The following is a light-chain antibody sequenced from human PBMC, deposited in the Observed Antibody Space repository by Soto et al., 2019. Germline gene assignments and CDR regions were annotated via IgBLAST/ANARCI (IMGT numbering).Light chain of an antibody. Sequence: QSVLAHPPYESAAPGQMVTVSCTGSNSNIGLGYDVHWYQQFPGTAPKLLIFGNHNRPSGVPDRFSGSKSGTSASLAINGLQAEDAADYYCQSYDNSLSGFYVFGTGNKVTVL. CDR3: QSYDNSLSGFYV. V-gene: IGLV1-40*01. CDR2: GNH. J-gene: IGLJ1*01. CDR1: NSNIGLGYD.